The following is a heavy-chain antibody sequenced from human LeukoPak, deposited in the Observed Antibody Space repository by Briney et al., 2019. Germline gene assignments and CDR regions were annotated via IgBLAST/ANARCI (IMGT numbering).Heavy chain of an antibody. Sequence: PWETLSLTCAVYGGSFSGYYWRWIRQPPGKGLEWLGEINHSGSTNYNASFKSRVTVSVDTSKYQYSLKLSSVTAADTAEYCGAREVFFGELPRHDAFDIWGQGTMVTVSS. CDR1: GGSFSGYY. CDR2: INHSGST. J-gene: IGHJ3*02. V-gene: IGHV4-34*01. D-gene: IGHD3-10*01. CDR3: AREVFFGELPRHDAFDI.